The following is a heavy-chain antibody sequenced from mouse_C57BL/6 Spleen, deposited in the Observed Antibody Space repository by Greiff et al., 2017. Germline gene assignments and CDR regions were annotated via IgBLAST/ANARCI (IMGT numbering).Heavy chain of an antibody. CDR3: ATDLTVVATRFAY. CDR1: GFTFSDYG. D-gene: IGHD1-1*01. J-gene: IGHJ3*01. Sequence: EVNLVESGGGLVKPGGSLKLSCAASGFTFSDYGMHWVRQAPEKGLEWVAYISSGSSTIYYADTVKGRFTISRDNAKNTLFLQMTSLRSEDTAMYYCATDLTVVATRFAYWGQGTLVTVSA. CDR2: ISSGSSTI. V-gene: IGHV5-17*01.